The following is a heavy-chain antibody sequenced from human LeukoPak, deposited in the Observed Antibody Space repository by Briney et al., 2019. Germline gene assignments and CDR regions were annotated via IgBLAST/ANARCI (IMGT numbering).Heavy chain of an antibody. Sequence: PGGSLRLSCAAAGFTFSSYEMNWVRQAPGKGLEWVSYISSSGSTIYHADSVKGRFTICRDNAKNSLYLQMNSLRAEDTAVYYCASLHGGSYWDAFDIWRQGTMVTVSS. J-gene: IGHJ3*02. CDR1: GFTFSSYE. CDR2: ISSSGSTI. D-gene: IGHD1-26*01. CDR3: ASLHGGSYWDAFDI. V-gene: IGHV3-48*03.